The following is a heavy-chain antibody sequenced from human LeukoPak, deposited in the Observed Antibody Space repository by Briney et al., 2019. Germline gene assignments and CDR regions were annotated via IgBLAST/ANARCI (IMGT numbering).Heavy chain of an antibody. V-gene: IGHV3-13*01. D-gene: IGHD1-1*01. CDR2: IGTASDT. J-gene: IGHJ6*03. Sequence: QPGGALRLSCAASGFTFSSFDMHWVRQPTGQGLEWVSTIGTASDTYYPGYVEGRFTLSRDNTKNSLYLQMNSLTAGETAVYYCARGPPRGKYYYMDIWGKGTTVTVSS. CDR1: GFTFSSFD. CDR3: ARGPPRGKYYYMDI.